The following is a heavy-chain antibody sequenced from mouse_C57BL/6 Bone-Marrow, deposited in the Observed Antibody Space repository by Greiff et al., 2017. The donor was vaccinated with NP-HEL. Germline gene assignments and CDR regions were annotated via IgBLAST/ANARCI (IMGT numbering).Heavy chain of an antibody. CDR1: GYTFTSYG. D-gene: IGHD1-1*01. CDR3: ARVPYGKDAMDY. J-gene: IGHJ4*01. V-gene: IGHV1-81*01. Sequence: QVQLQQSGAELARPGASVKLSCKASGYTFTSYGISWVKQRTGQGLEWIGEIYPRSGNTYYNEKFKGKATLTADKSSSTAYMELRSLTSEDSAVYFCARVPYGKDAMDYWGQGTSATVSS. CDR2: IYPRSGNT.